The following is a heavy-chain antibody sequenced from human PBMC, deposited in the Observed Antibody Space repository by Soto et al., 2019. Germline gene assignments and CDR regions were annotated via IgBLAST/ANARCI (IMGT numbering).Heavy chain of an antibody. CDR2: ISYDGSNK. J-gene: IGHJ4*02. D-gene: IGHD2-2*02. CDR3: ARVLDCSSTSCYSYFDY. V-gene: IGHV3-30-3*01. Sequence: PGGSLRLSCAASGFTFSSYAMHWVRQAPGKGLEWVAVISYDGSNKYYADSVKGRFTISRDNSKNTLYLQMNSLRAEDTAVYYCARVLDCSSTSCYSYFDYWGQGTLVTVSS. CDR1: GFTFSSYA.